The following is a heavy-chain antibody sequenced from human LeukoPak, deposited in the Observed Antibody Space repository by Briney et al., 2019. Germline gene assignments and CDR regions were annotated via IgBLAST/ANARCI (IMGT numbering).Heavy chain of an antibody. Sequence: ASVKVSCKASGYTFTSYDINWVRQATGQGFEWMGWMNPNSGNTGYAQKFQGRVTMTRNTSISTAYMELSSLRSEDTAVYYCARGVVVPAAGNNWFDPWGQGTLVTVSS. V-gene: IGHV1-8*01. CDR3: ARGVVVPAAGNNWFDP. CDR1: GYTFTSYD. CDR2: MNPNSGNT. D-gene: IGHD2-2*01. J-gene: IGHJ5*02.